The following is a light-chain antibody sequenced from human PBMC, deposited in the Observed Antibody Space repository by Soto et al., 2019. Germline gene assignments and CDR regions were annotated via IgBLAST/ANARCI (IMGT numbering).Light chain of an antibody. CDR2: DAS. CDR3: QHRSNWAWT. Sequence: EIVLTQSPATLSLSPGERATLSCRASQSVSSYLAWYQQKPGKAPMLLIYDASNRSPVIPARFSGSGSGTDFTPTISSIETQDFAVYYCQHRSNWAWTFGLGTKV. V-gene: IGKV3-11*01. CDR1: QSVSSY. J-gene: IGKJ1*01.